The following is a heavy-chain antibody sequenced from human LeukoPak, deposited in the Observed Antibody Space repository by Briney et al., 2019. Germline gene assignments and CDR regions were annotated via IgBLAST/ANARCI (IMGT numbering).Heavy chain of an antibody. CDR2: INHSGST. CDR1: GGSFSGYY. Sequence: SETLSLTCAVYGGSFSGYYWSWIRQPPGKGLEWIGEINHSGSTNYNPSLKSRVTISVDTSKNQFSLKLSSVTAADTAVYYCARPRGYSGHLTLDYWGQGTLVTVSS. J-gene: IGHJ4*02. V-gene: IGHV4-34*01. D-gene: IGHD5-12*01. CDR3: ARPRGYSGHLTLDY.